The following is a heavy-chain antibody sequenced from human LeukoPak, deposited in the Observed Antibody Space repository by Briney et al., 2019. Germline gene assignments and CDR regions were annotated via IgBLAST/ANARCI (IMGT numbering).Heavy chain of an antibody. V-gene: IGHV3-7*03. CDR2: IKQDGSEK. CDR3: ARDGYDFLRLPSGYFDY. D-gene: IGHD5-12*01. J-gene: IGHJ4*02. CDR1: GFTFSSYW. Sequence: GGSLRLSCAASGFTFSSYWMSWVRQAPGKGLEWVANIKQDGSEKYYVDSVKGLFTISRDNSKNTLYLQMNSLRSDDTAVYYCARDGYDFLRLPSGYFDYWGQGTLVTVSS.